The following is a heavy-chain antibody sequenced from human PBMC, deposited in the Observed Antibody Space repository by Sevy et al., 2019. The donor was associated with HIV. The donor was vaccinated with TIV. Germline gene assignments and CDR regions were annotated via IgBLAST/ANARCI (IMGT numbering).Heavy chain of an antibody. J-gene: IGHJ4*02. D-gene: IGHD2-8*01. Sequence: GGSLRLSCAASGFTFSKYSMSWVRQPPGKGLEWVSTFSFGCGEINYADSVKGRFTISRDNSKSPGYLQMNNLRPEDTAVYYCAREGCTKPHDYWGQGTLVTVSS. CDR3: AREGCTKPHDY. CDR1: GFTFSKYS. CDR2: FSFGCGEI. V-gene: IGHV3-23*01.